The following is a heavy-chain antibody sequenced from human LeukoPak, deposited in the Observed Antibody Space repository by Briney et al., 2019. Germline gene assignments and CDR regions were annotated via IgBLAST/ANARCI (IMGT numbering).Heavy chain of an antibody. CDR2: IYYSGST. J-gene: IGHJ6*02. CDR1: GGSIGSGDYY. V-gene: IGHV4-30-4*01. D-gene: IGHD2-2*02. Sequence: SQTLSLTCTVSGGSIGSGDYYWSWIRQPPGKGLEWIGYIYYSGSTYYNPSLKSRVTISVDTSKNQFSLKLSSVTAADTAVYYCARVCSSTSCYTASGDYYGMDVWGQGTTVTVSS. CDR3: ARVCSSTSCYTASGDYYGMDV.